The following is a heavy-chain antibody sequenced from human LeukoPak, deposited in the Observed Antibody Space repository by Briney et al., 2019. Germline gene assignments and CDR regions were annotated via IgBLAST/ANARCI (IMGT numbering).Heavy chain of an antibody. CDR1: GFTFSSNA. J-gene: IGHJ4*02. D-gene: IGHD5-12*01. V-gene: IGHV3-23*01. Sequence: GGSLRLSCAASGFTFSSNAMSWVRQAPGKGREWVSAISGSGGSTYYADSVKGRFTVSRDNSRNTLYLQMNSLRAEDTAVYFCAKDPRGGYSGSWYFDYWGQGTLVTVSS. CDR3: AKDPRGGYSGSWYFDY. CDR2: ISGSGGST.